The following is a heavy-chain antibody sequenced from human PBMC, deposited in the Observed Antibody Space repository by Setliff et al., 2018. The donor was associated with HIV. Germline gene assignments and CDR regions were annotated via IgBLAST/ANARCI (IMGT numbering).Heavy chain of an antibody. Sequence: ASVKVSCKASGYTFTDYYIHWVRQAPGQGLEWMGWINAGNGNTKYSQKFQGRVTITRDKSASTAYMELSSLRFEDTAVYYCARGRGAYDFWTSDNYYMGVWGNGTTVTVSS. CDR1: GYTFTDYY. D-gene: IGHD3-3*01. CDR3: ARGRGAYDFWTSDNYYMGV. V-gene: IGHV1-3*01. CDR2: INAGNGNT. J-gene: IGHJ6*03.